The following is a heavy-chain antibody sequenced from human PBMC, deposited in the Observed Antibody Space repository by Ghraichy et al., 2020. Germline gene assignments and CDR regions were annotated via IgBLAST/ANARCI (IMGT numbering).Heavy chain of an antibody. CDR1: GGTFSSYT. CDR2: IIPILGIA. J-gene: IGHJ2*01. Sequence: SVKVSCKASGGTFSSYTISWVRQAPGQGLEWMGRIIPILGIANYAQKFQGRVTITADKSTSTAYMELSSLRSEDTAVYYCARGPYYDFWRVGDGTAFDLWGRGTLVTVSS. D-gene: IGHD3-3*01. V-gene: IGHV1-69*02. CDR3: ARGPYYDFWRVGDGTAFDL.